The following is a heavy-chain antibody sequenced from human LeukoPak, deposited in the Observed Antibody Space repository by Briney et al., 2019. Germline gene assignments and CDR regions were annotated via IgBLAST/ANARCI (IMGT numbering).Heavy chain of an antibody. V-gene: IGHV4-61*02. CDR2: IYTTGSP. CDR1: GGSINSDSYY. CDR3: ARDRGITTARGVPSWFDP. Sequence: PSQTLSLTCTVSGGSINSDSYYWTWIRQPAGKGLEWIGRIYTTGSPSHNPSLKSRVTMSIDTSKNQFSLKLSSVSAADTAVYYCARDRGITTARGVPSWFDPWGQGTLVTVSS. J-gene: IGHJ5*02. D-gene: IGHD3-10*01.